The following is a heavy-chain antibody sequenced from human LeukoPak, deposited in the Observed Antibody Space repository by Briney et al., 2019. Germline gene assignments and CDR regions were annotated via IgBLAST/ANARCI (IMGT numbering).Heavy chain of an antibody. CDR3: ARGLGPAY. Sequence: PSETLSLTCTVSGDSINSGQFYWSWIRQPPGKGLEWIGYIYHRGITNYNPSLKSRVSMSVDTSKSQLSLKLKSVTAADTAVYYCARGLGPAYWGQGTQVTVSS. CDR2: IYHRGIT. V-gene: IGHV4-30-4*08. D-gene: IGHD3/OR15-3a*01. CDR1: GDSINSGQFY. J-gene: IGHJ4*02.